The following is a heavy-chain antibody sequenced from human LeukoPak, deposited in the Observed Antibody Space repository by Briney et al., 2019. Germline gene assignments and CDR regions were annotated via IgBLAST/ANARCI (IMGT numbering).Heavy chain of an antibody. CDR1: GYTFTGYY. CDR3: ARGAFGGVIVFGY. V-gene: IGHV1-2*02. J-gene: IGHJ4*02. D-gene: IGHD3-16*02. Sequence: ASVKVSCKASGYTFTGYYMHWVRQAPGQGLEWMGWINPNSGSTNYAQKFQGRVTMTRDTSISTAYMELSRLRSDDTAVYYCARGAFGGVIVFGYWGQGTLVTVSS. CDR2: INPNSGST.